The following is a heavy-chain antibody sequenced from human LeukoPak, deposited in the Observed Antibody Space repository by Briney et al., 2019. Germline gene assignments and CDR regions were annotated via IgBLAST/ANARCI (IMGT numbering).Heavy chain of an antibody. Sequence: PGGSLRLSCAASGFPFSSYSMNWVRQAPGKGLEWVSSISSSSSYIYYADSVKGRFTISRGNAKNSLYLQMSSLRAEDTAVYYCARDLRDYGTHWGQGTLVTVSS. CDR2: ISSSSSYI. V-gene: IGHV3-21*01. CDR1: GFPFSSYS. CDR3: ARDLRDYGTH. J-gene: IGHJ4*02. D-gene: IGHD4-17*01.